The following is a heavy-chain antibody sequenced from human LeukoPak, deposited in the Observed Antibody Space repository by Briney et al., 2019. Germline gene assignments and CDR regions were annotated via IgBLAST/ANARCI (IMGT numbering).Heavy chain of an antibody. CDR1: GFTFSDYA. CDR2: ISHDGTNK. Sequence: GKSLRLSCAASGFTFSDYAMNWVRQAPGMGLEWVAIISHDGTNKYHADSVKGRFTISRDNSKNTLYLQMNSLRPDDSALYLCARDFGGLRWNYYFDYWGQGTLVTVSS. V-gene: IGHV3-30*04. D-gene: IGHD4-23*01. CDR3: ARDFGGLRWNYYFDY. J-gene: IGHJ4*02.